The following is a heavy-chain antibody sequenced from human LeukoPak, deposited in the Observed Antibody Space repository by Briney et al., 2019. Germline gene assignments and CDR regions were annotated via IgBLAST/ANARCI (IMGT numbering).Heavy chain of an antibody. V-gene: IGHV7-4-1*02. CDR1: GYTFTSNS. D-gene: IGHD3-22*01. Sequence: GASVKVSCKASGYTFTSNSINWVRQAPGQGLEWMGWISTNTGNPTYAQGFTGRFVFSMDTSVSTAYLEISSLKAEDTAVYYCGGDLRVIVFDFWGQGTMVTVSS. CDR3: GGDLRVIVFDF. CDR2: ISTNTGNP. J-gene: IGHJ3*01.